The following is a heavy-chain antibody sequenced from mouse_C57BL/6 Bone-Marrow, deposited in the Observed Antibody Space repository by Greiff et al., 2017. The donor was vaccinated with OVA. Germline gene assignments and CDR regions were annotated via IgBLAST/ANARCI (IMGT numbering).Heavy chain of an antibody. CDR3: ARGGLRQGYYYAMDY. J-gene: IGHJ4*01. CDR2: INPNYGTT. Sequence: EVQRVESGPELVKPGASVKISCKASGYSFTDYNMNWVKQSNGKSLEWIGVINPNYGTTSYNQKFKGKATLTVDQSSSTAYMQLNSLTSEDSAVYYCARGGLRQGYYYAMDYWGQGTSVTVSS. V-gene: IGHV1-39*01. D-gene: IGHD2-2*01. CDR1: GYSFTDYN.